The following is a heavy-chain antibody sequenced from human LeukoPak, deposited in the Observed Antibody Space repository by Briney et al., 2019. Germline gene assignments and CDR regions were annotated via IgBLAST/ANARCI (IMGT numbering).Heavy chain of an antibody. CDR1: GYSISSGYY. CDR3: ARGRNTMVRGAIGAETRYYYSYYMDV. D-gene: IGHD3-10*01. J-gene: IGHJ6*03. CDR2: IYHSGST. Sequence: PSETLSLTCTVSGYSISSGYYWGWIRQPPGQGLEWIGSIYHSGSTYYNPSLKSRVTISVDTSKNQFSLKLSSVTAADTAVYYCARGRNTMVRGAIGAETRYYYSYYMDVWGKGTTVTVSS. V-gene: IGHV4-38-2*02.